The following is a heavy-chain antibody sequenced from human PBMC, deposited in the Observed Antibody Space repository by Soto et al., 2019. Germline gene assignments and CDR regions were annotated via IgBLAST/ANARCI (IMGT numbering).Heavy chain of an antibody. J-gene: IGHJ6*02. CDR3: ARERGITGVVLPDFYQYGMDV. Sequence: QVQLQESGPGLVKPSQTLSLTCTVSGGSISSGDYSWSWIRQPPGKGLEWIGYIYYSGSTYYNPSLKSRVTIAVETSKNQFSLKLASVTAADTAVYYCARERGITGVVLPDFYQYGMDVWGQGTTVTVSS. D-gene: IGHD3-3*01. CDR2: IYYSGST. V-gene: IGHV4-30-4*01. CDR1: GGSISSGDYS.